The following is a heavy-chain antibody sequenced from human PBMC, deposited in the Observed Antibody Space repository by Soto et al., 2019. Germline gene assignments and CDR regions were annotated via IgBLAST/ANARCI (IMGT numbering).Heavy chain of an antibody. Sequence: VSLRLSCAASGFTFSSYAMSWVRQAPGKGLEWVSAISGSGGSTYYADSVKGRFTISRDNSKNTLYLQMNSLRAEDAAVYYCAKGRLRFLEWSPDYWGQGTLVTVSS. V-gene: IGHV3-23*01. CDR3: AKGRLRFLEWSPDY. J-gene: IGHJ4*02. CDR1: GFTFSSYA. CDR2: ISGSGGST. D-gene: IGHD3-3*01.